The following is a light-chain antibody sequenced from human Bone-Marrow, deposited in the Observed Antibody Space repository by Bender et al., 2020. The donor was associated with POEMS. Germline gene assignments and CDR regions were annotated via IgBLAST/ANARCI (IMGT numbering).Light chain of an antibody. J-gene: IGLJ3*02. V-gene: IGLV3-10*01. Sequence: SYELTQPPSVSLSPGQTARITCSGDALPKKYAFWYQQKSGQAPVLVIYEDNKRPSGIPERFSGSASGTMATLTIHGAQVEDEADYYCYSTDSNDHDFVVFGGGTKLTVL. CDR3: YSTDSNDHDFVV. CDR2: EDN. CDR1: ALPKKY.